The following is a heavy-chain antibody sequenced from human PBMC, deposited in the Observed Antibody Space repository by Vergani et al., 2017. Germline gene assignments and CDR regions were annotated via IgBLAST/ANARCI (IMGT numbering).Heavy chain of an antibody. D-gene: IGHD1-1*01. Sequence: QVQLQESGPGLVKPSETLSLTCTVSGGSISSYYWSWIRQPPGKGLEWIGYIYYSGSTNYNPSLKSRVTISVDTSKNQFSLKLSSVTAADTAVDYCASSGTSGYDFDDWGKGTLVTVSS. CDR2: IYYSGST. V-gene: IGHV4-59*08. CDR1: GGSISSYY. CDR3: ASSGTSGYDFDD. J-gene: IGHJ4*02.